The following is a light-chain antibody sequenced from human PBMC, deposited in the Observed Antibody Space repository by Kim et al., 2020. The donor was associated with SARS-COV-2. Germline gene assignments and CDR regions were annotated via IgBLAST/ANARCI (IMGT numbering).Light chain of an antibody. CDR2: GNS. Sequence: RVTISGTGVSSNIGAGYDVHWYQQLPGTAPKLLIYGNSNRPSGVPDRFSGSKSGTSASLAITGLQAEDEADYYCQSYDSSLSGVVFGGGTQLTVL. CDR3: QSYDSSLSGVV. V-gene: IGLV1-40*01. J-gene: IGLJ2*01. CDR1: SSNIGAGYD.